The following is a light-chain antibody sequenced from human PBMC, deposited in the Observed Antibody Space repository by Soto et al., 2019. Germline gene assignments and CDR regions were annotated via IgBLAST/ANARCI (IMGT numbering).Light chain of an antibody. CDR2: GAS. CDR3: QQYGSSPRT. V-gene: IGKV3-20*01. CDR1: QSVSSSF. J-gene: IGKJ1*01. Sequence: EIVLTQSPGTLSLSPGDRATLSWRASQSVSSSFLAWYQQKPGQAPRLLIYGASSMATGIPDRFSGSGSGTEFTLTISRLEPKDFAVYYCQQYGSSPRTFGQGTKVEV.